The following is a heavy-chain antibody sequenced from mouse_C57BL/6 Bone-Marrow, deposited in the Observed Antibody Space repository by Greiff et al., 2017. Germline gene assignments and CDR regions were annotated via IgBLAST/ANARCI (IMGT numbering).Heavy chain of an antibody. Sequence: QVQLQQPGAELVKPGASVKLSCKASGYTFTSYWMQWVKQRPGQGLEWIGEIDPSDSYTNYNQKFKGKATLTIDTSSSTAYMQLSSLTSEDSAVYYCARGLRRRVAWFAYWGQGTLVTVSA. CDR1: GYTFTSYW. J-gene: IGHJ3*01. CDR3: ARGLRRRVAWFAY. D-gene: IGHD2-2*01. V-gene: IGHV1-50*01. CDR2: IDPSDSYT.